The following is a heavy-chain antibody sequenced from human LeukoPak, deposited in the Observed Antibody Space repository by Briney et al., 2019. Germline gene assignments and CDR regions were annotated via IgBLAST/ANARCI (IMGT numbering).Heavy chain of an antibody. CDR2: IYFRGST. CDR1: GGSISSTTSY. V-gene: IGHV4-39*07. J-gene: IGHJ6*03. CDR3: ARESFTEAAAGTYYYYYYMDV. D-gene: IGHD6-13*01. Sequence: SETLSLTCTVSGGSISSTTSYWGWIRQSPGKGLEWIGSIYFRGSTFYNPSLRSRVTISVDTSKNQFSLKLSSVTAADTAVYYCARESFTEAAAGTYYYYYYMDVWGKGTTVTISS.